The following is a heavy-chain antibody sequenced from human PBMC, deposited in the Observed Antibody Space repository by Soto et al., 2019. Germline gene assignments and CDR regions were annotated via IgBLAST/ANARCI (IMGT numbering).Heavy chain of an antibody. Sequence: QVQLVESGGGVVQPGRSLSLTCAASGFTFISSGMHWVRQAPGKGREWVALIAYDGSKTYYGDSVRGRFTISRDNSENTLFLQMNSLRAEDTAVYYCARWVGGSMFDNSGKYDSWGQGTLVTVSS. D-gene: IGHD3-22*01. J-gene: IGHJ5*01. CDR3: ARWVGGSMFDNSGKYDS. CDR2: IAYDGSKT. V-gene: IGHV3-30*03. CDR1: GFTFISSG.